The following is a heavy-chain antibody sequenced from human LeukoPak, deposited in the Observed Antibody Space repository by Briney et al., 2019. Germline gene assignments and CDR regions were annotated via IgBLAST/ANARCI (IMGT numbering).Heavy chain of an antibody. D-gene: IGHD6-13*01. V-gene: IGHV3-64D*06. CDR1: GFTFSSYA. Sequence: GGSLRLSCSASGFTFSSYAMHWVRQAPGKGLEYVSAISSNGGSTYYADSVKGRFTISRDTSKNTLYLQMSSLRAEDTAVYYSVKAAKAPCVYGGQGTLVSVSS. J-gene: IGHJ4*02. CDR2: ISSNGGST. CDR3: VKAAKAPCVY.